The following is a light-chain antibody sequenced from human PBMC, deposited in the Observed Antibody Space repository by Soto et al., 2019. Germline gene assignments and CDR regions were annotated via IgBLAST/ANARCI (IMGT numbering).Light chain of an antibody. V-gene: IGKV3-20*01. J-gene: IGKJ1*01. CDR3: QQYGSPTPT. Sequence: IVCKSYPRTLSWGPGISATHFCRGSQSVSFSYLAWYQQKLGQGPRLLIACXSSRARGTPDRLSGSGSGTDFTRTINRLEPEDFALYYWQQYGSPTPTFGQGTKVDIK. CDR2: CXS. CDR1: QSVSFSY.